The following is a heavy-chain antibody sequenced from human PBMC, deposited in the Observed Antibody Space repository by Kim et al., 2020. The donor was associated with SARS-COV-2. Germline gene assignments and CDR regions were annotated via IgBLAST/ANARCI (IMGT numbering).Heavy chain of an antibody. J-gene: IGHJ3*02. CDR2: SKT. D-gene: IGHD2-21*01. Sequence: SKTFYVDSVKGQFTISRDNAKNTLYLQMNNLRVEDTAVYYCARGAIGAFDIWGQGTMVTVSS. CDR3: ARGAIGAFDI. V-gene: IGHV3-74*01.